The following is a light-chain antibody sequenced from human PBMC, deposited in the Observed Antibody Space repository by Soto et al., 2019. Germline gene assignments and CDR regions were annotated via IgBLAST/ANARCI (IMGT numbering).Light chain of an antibody. CDR3: QQRSNWPPYT. Sequence: EIVLTQSPATLSLSPGERATLSCRASQSVSSYLAWYQQKPGQAPRLLIYDASNRATGIPTRFSGSGSGTAVTLTISSIEPEDFAVYYCQQRSNWPPYTFGQGTKLEIK. J-gene: IGKJ2*01. CDR1: QSVSSY. V-gene: IGKV3-11*01. CDR2: DAS.